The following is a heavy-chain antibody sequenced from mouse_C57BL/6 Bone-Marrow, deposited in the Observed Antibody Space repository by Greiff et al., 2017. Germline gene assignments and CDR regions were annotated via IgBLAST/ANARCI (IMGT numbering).Heavy chain of an antibody. CDR1: GFTFSSYA. Sequence: EVKLVESGGGLVKPGGSLKLSCAASGFTFSSYAMSWVRQTPEKRLEWVATISDGGSYTYYPDNVKGRFTISRDNAKNNLYLQMSHLKSEDTAMYYCARTAQAPVYFDYWGQGTTLTVSS. CDR2: ISDGGSYT. V-gene: IGHV5-4*03. D-gene: IGHD3-2*02. J-gene: IGHJ2*01. CDR3: ARTAQAPVYFDY.